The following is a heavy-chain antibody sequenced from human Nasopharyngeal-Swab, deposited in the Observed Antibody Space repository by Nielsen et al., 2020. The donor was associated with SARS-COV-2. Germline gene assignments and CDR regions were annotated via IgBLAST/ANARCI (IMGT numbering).Heavy chain of an antibody. CDR3: ARADSSGWFFSD. Sequence: WIRQPPGKGLEWVSYISGSDSTTYYADSVKGRFTISRDNAKNSLYLQMNSLRVEDTGVYYCARADSSGWFFSDWGRGTLVTVSS. V-gene: IGHV3-48*03. CDR2: ISGSDSTT. D-gene: IGHD6-19*01. J-gene: IGHJ4*02.